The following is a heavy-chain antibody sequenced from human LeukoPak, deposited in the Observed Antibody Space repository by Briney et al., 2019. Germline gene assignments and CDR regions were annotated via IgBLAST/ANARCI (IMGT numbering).Heavy chain of an antibody. J-gene: IGHJ5*02. CDR3: ARHGGSGNYYNWFDP. Sequence: PPETLSLTCTVSGGSISSYYWSWVRQPPGKGLEWIGYIYYSGSTNYSPSLKSRISISVDMSKNQFSLKLTSLTATDTAVYYCARHGGSGNYYNWFDPWGQGTLVTVSS. V-gene: IGHV4-59*08. CDR1: GGSISSYY. D-gene: IGHD3-10*01. CDR2: IYYSGST.